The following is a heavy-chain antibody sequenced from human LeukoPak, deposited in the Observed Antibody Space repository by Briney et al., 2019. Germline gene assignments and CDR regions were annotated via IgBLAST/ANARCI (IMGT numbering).Heavy chain of an antibody. CDR1: GGSISGHY. J-gene: IGHJ6*02. CDR2: IHYSGRP. CDR3: ARFGVDYDMDV. D-gene: IGHD3-16*01. V-gene: IGHV4-59*11. Sequence: PSETLSLTCTVSGGSISGHYWAWIRQPPGKGLEWIGQIHYSGRPDYNPSLKSRVTISVDTSKNQLSLKVTSVTGADTAVYYCARFGVDYDMDVWGQGTTVTVSS.